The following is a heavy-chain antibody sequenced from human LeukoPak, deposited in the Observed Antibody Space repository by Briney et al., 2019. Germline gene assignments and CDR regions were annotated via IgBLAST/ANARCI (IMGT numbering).Heavy chain of an antibody. V-gene: IGHV4-59*01. CDR1: GGSISSYY. J-gene: IGHJ4*02. CDR3: AREPVVYSYFDY. Sequence: SETLSLTCTVSGGSISSYYRSWIRQPPGKGLEWIGYIYYSGSTNYNPSLKSRVTISVDTSKNQFSLKLNSVTAADTAVYYCAREPVVYSYFDYWGQGTLVTVSS. CDR2: IYYSGST. D-gene: IGHD2-21*01.